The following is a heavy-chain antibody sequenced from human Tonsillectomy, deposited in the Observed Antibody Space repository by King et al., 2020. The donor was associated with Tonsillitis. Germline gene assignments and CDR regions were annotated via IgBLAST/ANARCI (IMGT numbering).Heavy chain of an antibody. D-gene: IGHD3-3*01. CDR2: IYSGGST. CDR1: GFTVSSNY. Sequence: EVQLVETGGGLIQPGGSLRLSCAASGFTVSSNYMGWVRQAPGKGLEWVSVIYSGGSTYYADSVKGRFTISRDNSNNTLYLQMNSLRAEDTAVYYCARETGVDYDFWSGFHGHYYMDV. CDR3: ARETGVDYDFWSGFHGHYYMDV. V-gene: IGHV3-53*02. J-gene: IGHJ6*03.